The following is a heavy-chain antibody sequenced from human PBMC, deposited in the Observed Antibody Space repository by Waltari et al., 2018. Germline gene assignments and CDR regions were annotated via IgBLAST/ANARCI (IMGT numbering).Heavy chain of an antibody. J-gene: IGHJ5*02. Sequence: QLQLQESGPGLVKHSENMSLTCTVSCGSISSRSYYRGWIRQPPGKGLEWIGSIYYSGSTYYNPSLKSRVTISVDTSKNQFSLKLSSVTAADTAVYYCARLVVVVVAATARFDPWGQGTLVTVSS. CDR3: ARLVVVVVAATARFDP. D-gene: IGHD2-15*01. CDR2: IYYSGST. V-gene: IGHV4-39*01. CDR1: CGSISSRSYY.